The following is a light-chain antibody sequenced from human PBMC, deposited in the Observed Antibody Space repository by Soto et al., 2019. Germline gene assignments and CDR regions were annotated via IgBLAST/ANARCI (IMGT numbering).Light chain of an antibody. Sequence: QSALTQPASVSGSPGQSITISCTGTSSDGGGYNYVSWYQQRPGKAPKLMIYDVSNRPSGVSNRFSGSKSGNTASLTISGLQAEDEADYYCSSYTSSSISFGGGTKVTVL. CDR2: DVS. J-gene: IGLJ2*01. CDR1: SSDGGGYNY. CDR3: SSYTSSSIS. V-gene: IGLV2-14*01.